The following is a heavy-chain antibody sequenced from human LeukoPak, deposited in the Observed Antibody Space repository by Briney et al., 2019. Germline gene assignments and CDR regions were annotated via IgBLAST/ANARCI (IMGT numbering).Heavy chain of an antibody. CDR3: ARRGYSYGTDLLSYYYYMDV. J-gene: IGHJ6*03. Sequence: ASVKVSCKASGYTFTSYGISWVRQAPGQGLEWMGWITAYNGNTNYAQKLQGRVTMTTDTSTSTAYMELRSLRSDDTAVYYCARRGYSYGTDLLSYYYYMDVWGKGTTLTVSS. D-gene: IGHD5-18*01. CDR1: GYTFTSYG. V-gene: IGHV1-18*01. CDR2: ITAYNGNT.